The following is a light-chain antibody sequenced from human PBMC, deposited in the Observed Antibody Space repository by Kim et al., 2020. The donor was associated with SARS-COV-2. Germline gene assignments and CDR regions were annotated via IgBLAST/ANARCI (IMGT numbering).Light chain of an antibody. V-gene: IGLV2-14*03. CDR3: SSYTRSVTYV. J-gene: IGLJ1*01. CDR2: DVS. Sequence: GQSFTISCTGPISDVCSYNYVAWYQQHPGKAPKLLISDVSNRPSGVSNRFSGSTSGNTASLTISGLQAEDEADYYCSSYTRSVTYVFGTGTKVTVL. CDR1: ISDVCSYNY.